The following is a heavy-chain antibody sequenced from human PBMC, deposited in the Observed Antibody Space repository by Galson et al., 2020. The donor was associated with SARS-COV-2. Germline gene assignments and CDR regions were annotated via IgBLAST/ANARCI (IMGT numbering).Heavy chain of an antibody. CDR1: GGSFSGYY. Sequence: SETLSLTCAVYGGSFSGYYWNWVRQPPGMGPEWIGEINHHGSTNYNPSLKSRVTISLDTSKNQFSMKLSSVTAADTALYFCARVKLPATFYYYGVDVWGPGTTVTVSS. CDR3: ARVKLPATFYYYGVDV. V-gene: IGHV4-34*01. D-gene: IGHD2-2*01. CDR2: INHHGST. J-gene: IGHJ6*02.